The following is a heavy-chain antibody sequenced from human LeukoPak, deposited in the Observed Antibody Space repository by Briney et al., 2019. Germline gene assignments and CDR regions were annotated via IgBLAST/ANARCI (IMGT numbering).Heavy chain of an antibody. CDR1: GGSISSGGYY. Sequence: SETLSLTCTVSGGSISSGGYYWSWIRQPPGKGLEWIGSIYYSGSTYYNPSLKSRVTISVDTSKNQFSLKLSSVTAADTAVYYCARSQDTVTKYYYYYYGMDVWGQGTTVTVSS. D-gene: IGHD4-17*01. CDR2: IYYSGST. V-gene: IGHV4-39*07. J-gene: IGHJ6*02. CDR3: ARSQDTVTKYYYYYYGMDV.